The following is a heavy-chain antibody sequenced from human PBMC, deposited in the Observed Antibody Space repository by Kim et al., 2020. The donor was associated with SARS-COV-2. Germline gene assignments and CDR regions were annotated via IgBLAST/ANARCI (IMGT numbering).Heavy chain of an antibody. Sequence: ARKFQGRVTMTEDTSTATAYMELSSLRSEDTAVYYCATSPSIVAASWFDPWGQGTLVTVSS. J-gene: IGHJ5*02. V-gene: IGHV1-24*01. D-gene: IGHD6-13*01. CDR3: ATSPSIVAASWFDP.